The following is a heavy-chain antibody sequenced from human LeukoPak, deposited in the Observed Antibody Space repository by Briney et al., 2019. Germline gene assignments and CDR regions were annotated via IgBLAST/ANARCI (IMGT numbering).Heavy chain of an antibody. CDR1: GFTFSSYA. J-gene: IGHJ4*02. CDR2: ISYDGSNK. Sequence: GGSLRLSCAASGFTFSSYAMHWVRQAPGKGLEWVAVISYDGSNKYYADSVKGRFTISRDNAKNSLYLQMNSLRAEDTAVYYCARAFFALGYCSGGSCHGALGYWGQGTLVTVSS. V-gene: IGHV3-30-3*01. D-gene: IGHD2-15*01. CDR3: ARAFFALGYCSGGSCHGALGY.